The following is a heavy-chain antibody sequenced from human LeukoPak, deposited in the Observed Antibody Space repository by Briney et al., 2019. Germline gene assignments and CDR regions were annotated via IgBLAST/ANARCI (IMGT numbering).Heavy chain of an antibody. J-gene: IGHJ3*02. V-gene: IGHV4-59*01. CDR2: IYYTGST. D-gene: IGHD3-3*01. Sequence: SETLSLTCTVSGHSISSYYWNWIRQPPGKGLEWIGYIYYTGSTNCNPSLKSRVTMSVDTSKNQFSLKLNSVTAADTAVYYCASLEYDFWSGYPKSEAFDIWGQGTMVTVSS. CDR3: ASLEYDFWSGYPKSEAFDI. CDR1: GHSISSYY.